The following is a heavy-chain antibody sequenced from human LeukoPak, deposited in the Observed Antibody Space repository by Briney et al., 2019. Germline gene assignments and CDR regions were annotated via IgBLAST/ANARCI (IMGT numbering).Heavy chain of an antibody. CDR1: GGSISSSSYY. V-gene: IGHV4-39*07. Sequence: NASETLSLTCTVSGGSISSSSYYWGWIRQPPGKGLEWIGSIYYSGSTYYNPSLKSRVTISVDTSKDQFSLKLSSVTAADTAVYYCARDLGIAVTTMFDYWGQGTLVTVSS. D-gene: IGHD6-19*01. J-gene: IGHJ4*02. CDR2: IYYSGST. CDR3: ARDLGIAVTTMFDY.